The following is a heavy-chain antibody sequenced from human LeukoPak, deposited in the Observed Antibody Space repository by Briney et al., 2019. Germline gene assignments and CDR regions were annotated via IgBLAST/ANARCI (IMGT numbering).Heavy chain of an antibody. CDR3: AKDRSTTWSFDY. V-gene: IGHV3-30*18. D-gene: IGHD6-13*01. CDR1: GFTFSFSG. J-gene: IGHJ4*02. Sequence: PGGSLRLSCAASGFTFSFSGMYWVRQAPGKGLEWLAFISDDGSRKYFADSVKGRFTISRDNSKSTLFLQMNSLRTEDTAVYYCAKDRSTTWSFDYWGQGTLVTVSS. CDR2: ISDDGSRK.